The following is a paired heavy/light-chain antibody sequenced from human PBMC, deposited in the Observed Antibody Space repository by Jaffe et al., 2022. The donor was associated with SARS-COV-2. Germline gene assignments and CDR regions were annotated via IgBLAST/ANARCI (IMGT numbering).Heavy chain of an antibody. CDR2: ISGSSSAI. CDR1: GFTFSDYY. CDR3: ARANYGLDV. Sequence: QVQLVESGGDLVKPGGSLRLSCAASGFTFSDYYMSWIRQAPGKGLEWLSYISGSSSAIYYADSVKGRFTISRDNAKNSLYLQMNSLRAEDTAVYYCARANYGLDVWGQGTTVTVSS. J-gene: IGHJ6*02. V-gene: IGHV3-11*01.
Light chain of an antibody. CDR2: GAS. J-gene: IGKJ1*01. CDR1: QSVSSSY. Sequence: EIVLTQSPGTLSLSPGERATLSCRASQSVSSSYLAWYQQKPGQAPRFLIYGASSRATGIPDRFSGSGSGTDFTLTISRLEPEDFAVYYCQQYGSSPWTFGQGTKVEIK. V-gene: IGKV3-20*01. CDR3: QQYGSSPWT.